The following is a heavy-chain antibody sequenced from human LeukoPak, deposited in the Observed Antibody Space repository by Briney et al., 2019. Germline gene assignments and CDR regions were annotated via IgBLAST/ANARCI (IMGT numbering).Heavy chain of an antibody. CDR3: VKDLSGWYSFDY. J-gene: IGHJ4*02. D-gene: IGHD6-19*01. CDR2: INDYGTTT. Sequence: GGSLRLSCSASGFTFSSCAMHWVRQAPGVGLEYVSGINDYGTTTHYGDSVRGRVTISRDDSKNTVHLQMSSLRAEDTAVYYCVKDLSGWYSFDYWGQGTLVTVSS. CDR1: GFTFSSCA. V-gene: IGHV3-64D*09.